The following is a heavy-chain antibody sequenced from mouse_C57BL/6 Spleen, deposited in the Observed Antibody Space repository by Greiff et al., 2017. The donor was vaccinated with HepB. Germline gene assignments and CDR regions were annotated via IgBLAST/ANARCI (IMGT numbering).Heavy chain of an antibody. V-gene: IGHV5-4*01. CDR2: ISDGGSYT. D-gene: IGHD1-1*01. J-gene: IGHJ2*01. CDR1: GFTFSSYA. Sequence: EVMLVESGGGLVKPGGSLKLSCAASGFTFSSYAMSWVRQTPEKRLEWVATISDGGSYTYYPDNVKGRFTISRDNAKNNLYLQMSHLKSEDTAMYYCARDGDYYGSSYDYFDYWGQGTTLTVSS. CDR3: ARDGDYYGSSYDYFDY.